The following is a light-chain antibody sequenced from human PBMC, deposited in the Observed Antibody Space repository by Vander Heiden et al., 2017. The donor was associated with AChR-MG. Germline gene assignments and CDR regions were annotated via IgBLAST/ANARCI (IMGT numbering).Light chain of an antibody. Sequence: DIVLTQSPATLSLSPGERATLSCRASQSVSSYLAWYQQKPGQAPRLLINDASNRATGIPARFSGSGSGTDFTLTISNLEPEDFAVYYCQQRSNWPPYTFGQGTKLEIK. J-gene: IGKJ2*01. CDR3: QQRSNWPPYT. CDR1: QSVSSY. CDR2: DAS. V-gene: IGKV3-11*01.